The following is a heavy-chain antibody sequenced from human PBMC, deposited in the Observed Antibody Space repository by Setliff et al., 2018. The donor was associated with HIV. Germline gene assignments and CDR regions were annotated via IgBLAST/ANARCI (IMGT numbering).Heavy chain of an antibody. Sequence: PSETLSLTCTVSSGSISSGTYYWSWIRQYPGKGLEWIGYIDYSGSAFYNPSLKSRITISRDTSKNQFSLKMNSVTAADTAVYHCAREGKTALVTKYFDYWGHGKLVTVSS. D-gene: IGHD5-18*01. CDR3: AREGKTALVTKYFDY. V-gene: IGHV4-31*03. CDR2: IDYSGSA. CDR1: SGSISSGTYY. J-gene: IGHJ4*01.